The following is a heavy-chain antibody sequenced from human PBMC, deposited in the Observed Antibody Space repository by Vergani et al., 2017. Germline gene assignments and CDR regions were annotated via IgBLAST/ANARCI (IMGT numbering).Heavy chain of an antibody. CDR1: GFTFSSYG. D-gene: IGHD4-11*01. Sequence: QVQLVESGGGVVQPGRSLRLSCAASGFTFSSYGMHWVRQAPGKGREWVAVIWYDGSNKYYADYVKGRFTISRDNSKNTLYLQMNSLRAEDTAVYYCARDLDYSNPQGGFDPWGQGTLVTVSS. CDR2: IWYDGSNK. V-gene: IGHV3-33*08. J-gene: IGHJ5*02. CDR3: ARDLDYSNPQGGFDP.